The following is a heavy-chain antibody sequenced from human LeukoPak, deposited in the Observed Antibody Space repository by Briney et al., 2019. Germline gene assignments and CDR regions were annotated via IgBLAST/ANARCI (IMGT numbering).Heavy chain of an antibody. D-gene: IGHD3-9*01. V-gene: IGHV5-51*01. CDR1: GYRFTSYW. CDR2: IYPGDSDT. J-gene: IGHJ4*02. CDR3: ARPPRRHYDILTGFYY. Sequence: GGSLEISFKGSGYRFTSYWIGWVRPRPGKGLGWMGIIYPGDSDTRYSPSFQGQVTISADKSISTAYLQWSSLKASDTAMYYCARPPRRHYDILTGFYYWGQGTLVTVSS.